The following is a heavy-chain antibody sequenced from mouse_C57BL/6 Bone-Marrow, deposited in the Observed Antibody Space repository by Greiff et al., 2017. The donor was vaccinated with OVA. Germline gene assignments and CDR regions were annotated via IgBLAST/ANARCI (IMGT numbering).Heavy chain of an antibody. CDR3: TTPSTVVARGDY. J-gene: IGHJ2*01. V-gene: IGHV14-4*01. CDR1: GFNIKDDY. D-gene: IGHD1-1*01. Sequence: VQLKQSGAELVRPGASVKLSCTASGFNIKDDYMHWVKQRPEQGLEWIGWIDPENGDTEYASKFKGKGTITADTSSNTAYLQLSSLTSEDTAVYYCTTPSTVVARGDYWGQGTTLTVSS. CDR2: IDPENGDT.